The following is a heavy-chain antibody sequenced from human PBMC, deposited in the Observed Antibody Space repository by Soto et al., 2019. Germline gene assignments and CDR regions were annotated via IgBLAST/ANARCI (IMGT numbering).Heavy chain of an antibody. CDR3: ARDSVYAERRKVATLRMSDY. V-gene: IGHV3-11*01. J-gene: IGHJ4*02. CDR1: GFTFSDYY. Sequence: PGGSLRLSCAASGFTFSDYYMSWIRQAPGKGLEWVSYISSSGSTIYYADSVKGRFTISRDNAKNSLYLQMNSLRAEDTAVYYCARDSVYAERRKVATLRMSDYWGQGTLVTVSS. CDR2: ISSSGSTI. D-gene: IGHD2-8*01.